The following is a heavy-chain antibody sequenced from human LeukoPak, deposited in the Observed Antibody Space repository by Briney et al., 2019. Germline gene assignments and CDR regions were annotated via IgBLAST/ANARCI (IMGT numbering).Heavy chain of an antibody. V-gene: IGHV3-48*03. CDR3: ARDSQPFCNNGICYTQYHWFDP. D-gene: IGHD2-8*01. Sequence: PGGSLRLSCAASVYTLRIYEMKWVRHAPGKGLEWVSYISSSGGTTHYADSVKGRFAISRDNAKNSLSLQMNSPRAEDTAIYYCARDSQPFCNNGICYTQYHWFDPWGQGTLVTVSS. CDR1: VYTLRIYE. J-gene: IGHJ5*02. CDR2: ISSSGGTT.